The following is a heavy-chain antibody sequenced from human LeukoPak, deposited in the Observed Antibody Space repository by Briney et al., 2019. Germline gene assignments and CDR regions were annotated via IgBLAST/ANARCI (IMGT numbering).Heavy chain of an antibody. CDR3: ARGYRIAAAPWDY. V-gene: IGHV3-64*01. CDR1: GFTFSSYA. Sequence: GGSLRLSCAASGFTFSSYAMHWVRQAPGKGLEYVSAISSNGGSTYYANSVKGRFTISRDNSKNTLYLQMGSLRAEDMAVYYCARGYRIAAAPWDYWGQGTLVTVSS. CDR2: ISSNGGST. D-gene: IGHD6-13*01. J-gene: IGHJ4*02.